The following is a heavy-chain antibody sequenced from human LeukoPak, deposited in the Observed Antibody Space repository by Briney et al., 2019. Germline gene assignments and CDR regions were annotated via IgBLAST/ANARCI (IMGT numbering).Heavy chain of an antibody. CDR2: ISAYNGNT. D-gene: IGHD3-22*01. CDR3: AREFGYYDSSGYYYVNYFDY. V-gene: IGHV1-18*01. J-gene: IGHJ4*02. CDR1: GYTFTSYG. Sequence: ASVKVSCKASGYTFTSYGISWVRQAPGQGLEWMGWISAYNGNTNYAQKLQGRVTMTTDTSTSTAYMELRSLRSDDTAVYYCAREFGYYDSSGYYYVNYFDYWGQGTLVTVSS.